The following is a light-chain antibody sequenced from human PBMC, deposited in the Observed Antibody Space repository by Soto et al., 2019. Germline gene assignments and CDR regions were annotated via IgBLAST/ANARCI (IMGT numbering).Light chain of an antibody. CDR2: LNSDGSH. CDR1: SGHSIYA. CDR3: QTWGTGPWV. Sequence: QAVVTQSPSASASLGASVKLTGTLSSGHSIYAIAWHQQQPEKGPRYLMKLNSDGSHSKGDGIPDRFSGSSSGAERYLTISSLQSEDEADYYCQTWGTGPWVFGGGTKLTVL. V-gene: IGLV4-69*01. J-gene: IGLJ3*02.